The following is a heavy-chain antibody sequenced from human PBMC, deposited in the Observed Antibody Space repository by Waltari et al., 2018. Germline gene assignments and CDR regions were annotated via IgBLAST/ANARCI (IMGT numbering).Heavy chain of an antibody. D-gene: IGHD6-13*01. J-gene: IGHJ3*02. CDR2: INHSGST. Sequence: QVQLQQWVAALFQPSEPLSLTCAVYGASFSGYYWSWIRQPPGKGLEWIGEINHSGSTNYNPSLKSRVTISVDTSKNQFSLKLSSVTAADTAVYYCASPITAAGFDAFDIWGQGTMVTVSS. CDR3: ASPITAAGFDAFDI. V-gene: IGHV4-34*01. CDR1: GASFSGYY.